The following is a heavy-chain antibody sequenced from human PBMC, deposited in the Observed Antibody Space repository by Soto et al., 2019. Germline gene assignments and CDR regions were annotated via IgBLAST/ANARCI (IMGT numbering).Heavy chain of an antibody. Sequence: KTSETLSLTCTVSGYSISSGYYWGWIRQPPGKGLEWIGSFYHSGSTSYSPSLKSRVTISVDTSKNQFSLKLTSVTVADTAVYYCASVFPQGFWGQGTLVTVSS. V-gene: IGHV4-38-2*02. CDR2: FYHSGST. J-gene: IGHJ4*02. CDR3: ASVFPQGF. CDR1: GYSISSGYY. D-gene: IGHD2-21*01.